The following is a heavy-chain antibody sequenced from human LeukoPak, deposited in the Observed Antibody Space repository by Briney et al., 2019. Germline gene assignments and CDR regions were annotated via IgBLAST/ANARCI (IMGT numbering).Heavy chain of an antibody. CDR2: HSGST. D-gene: IGHD1-26*01. Sequence: HSGSTNYNPSLKSRVTISVETSKNQFSLKLSSVTAADTAVYYCARGPARSFYYYYGMDVWGQGTTVTVSS. J-gene: IGHJ6*02. CDR3: ARGPARSFYYYYGMDV. V-gene: IGHV4-34*01.